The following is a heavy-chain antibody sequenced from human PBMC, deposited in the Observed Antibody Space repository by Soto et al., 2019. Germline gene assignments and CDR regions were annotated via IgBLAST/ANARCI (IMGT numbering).Heavy chain of an antibody. J-gene: IGHJ6*02. CDR1: GFTFSSYA. CDR2: ISYDGSNK. Sequence: GGSLRLSCAASGFTFSSYAMHWARQAPGKGLEWVAVISYDGSNKYYADSVKGRFTISRDNSKNTLYLQMNSLRAEDTAVYYCARSKHPADYYGMDVWGQGTTVTVSS. CDR3: ARSKHPADYYGMDV. V-gene: IGHV3-30-3*01.